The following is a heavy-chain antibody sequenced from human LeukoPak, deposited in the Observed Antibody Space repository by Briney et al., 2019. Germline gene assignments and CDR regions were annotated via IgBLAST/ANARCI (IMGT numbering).Heavy chain of an antibody. D-gene: IGHD1-20*01. CDR3: ARRDVTGTFDY. J-gene: IGHJ4*02. V-gene: IGHV4-39*01. CDR2: IYYSGST. CDR1: GGSISSYY. Sequence: PSETLSLTCTVSGGSISSYYWGWIRQPPGKGLEWIGGIYYSGSTYYNPSLKSRVTISVDTSKNQFSLKLSSVTAADTAVYYCARRDVTGTFDYWGQGTLVTVSS.